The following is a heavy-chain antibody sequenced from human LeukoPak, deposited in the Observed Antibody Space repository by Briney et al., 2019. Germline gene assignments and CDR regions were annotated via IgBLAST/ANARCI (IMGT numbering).Heavy chain of an antibody. D-gene: IGHD2-2*01. Sequence: ASVKVSCKASGYTFTSYDINWVRQATGQGLEWMGWMNPNSGNTGYAQKFQGRVTMTRNTSISTAYMELRSLRSDDTAVYYCARGPLVPAAIDYWGQGTLVTVSS. J-gene: IGHJ4*02. CDR3: ARGPLVPAAIDY. V-gene: IGHV1-8*01. CDR2: MNPNSGNT. CDR1: GYTFTSYD.